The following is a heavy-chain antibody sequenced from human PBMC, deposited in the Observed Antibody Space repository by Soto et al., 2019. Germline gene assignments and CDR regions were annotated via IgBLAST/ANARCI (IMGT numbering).Heavy chain of an antibody. CDR1: GFTFSNYW. CDR2: IKQDGGEK. V-gene: IGHV3-7*03. Sequence: GGSLRLSCAASGFTFSNYWMTWVRQAPGKGLEWVANIKQDGGEKYYVDSVKGRFTISRDNAKNSLYLQMNSLRAEDTAVYYCTRGVYGATGWFDPWGQGTLVTVSS. CDR3: TRGVYGATGWFDP. J-gene: IGHJ5*02. D-gene: IGHD4-17*01.